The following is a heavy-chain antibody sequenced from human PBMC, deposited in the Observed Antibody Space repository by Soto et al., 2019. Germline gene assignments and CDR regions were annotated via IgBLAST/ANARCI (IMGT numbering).Heavy chain of an antibody. CDR1: GFTFDDYA. V-gene: IGHV3-9*01. D-gene: IGHD5-18*01. Sequence: EVQLVESGGGLVQPGRSLRLSCAASGFTFDDYAMHWVRQAPGKGLEWVSGISWNSGIIDYADSVKGRFTISRDNANNSLYLQMNSLRAEDTALYYCAKGYSYGVLEPLGYWGQGTLVTVSS. J-gene: IGHJ4*02. CDR3: AKGYSYGVLEPLGY. CDR2: ISWNSGII.